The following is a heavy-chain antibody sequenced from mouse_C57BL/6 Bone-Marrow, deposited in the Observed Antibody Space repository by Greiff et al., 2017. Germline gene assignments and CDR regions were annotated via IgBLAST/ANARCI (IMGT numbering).Heavy chain of an antibody. J-gene: IGHJ1*03. CDR2: ISYSGST. V-gene: IGHV3-1*01. Sequence: EVQLQESGPGMVKPSQSLSLTCTVTGYSITSGYDWHWIRHFPGNKLEWMGYISYSGSTNYNPSLKSRISITHDTSKNHFFLKLNSVTTEDTATYYCASGPVVATNNWYFDVWGTGTTVTVSS. CDR3: ASGPVVATNNWYFDV. CDR1: GYSITSGYD. D-gene: IGHD1-1*01.